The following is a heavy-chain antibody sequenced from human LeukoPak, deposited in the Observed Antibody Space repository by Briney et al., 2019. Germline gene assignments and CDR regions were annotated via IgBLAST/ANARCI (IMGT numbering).Heavy chain of an antibody. V-gene: IGHV1-18*01. D-gene: IGHD3-16*01. CDR1: GYTFTIYG. Sequence: ASVKVSCTASGYTFTIYGISWVRQAPGQGLELMGWISAYNGNTNYAQKFQGRGTMTTDKSTSTAYMELRSLRSDDTAVNYCARVVWASGSSTGALDSWGQGTLVTVSS. CDR2: ISAYNGNT. J-gene: IGHJ4*02. CDR3: ARVVWASGSSTGALDS.